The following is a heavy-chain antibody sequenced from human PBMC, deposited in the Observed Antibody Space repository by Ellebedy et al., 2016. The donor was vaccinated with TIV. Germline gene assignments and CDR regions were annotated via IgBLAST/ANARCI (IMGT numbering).Heavy chain of an antibody. Sequence: PGGSLRLSCAASGFTFSNAWMNWVRQAPGKGLEWVGRIKSKTDGGTTDYAAPVKGRFTISRDDSKNTLYLQMNSLKTEDTAVYYCTTDGPAYGDYEAFDIWGQGTMVTVSS. D-gene: IGHD4-17*01. V-gene: IGHV3-15*07. CDR1: GFTFSNAW. CDR2: IKSKTDGGTT. CDR3: TTDGPAYGDYEAFDI. J-gene: IGHJ3*02.